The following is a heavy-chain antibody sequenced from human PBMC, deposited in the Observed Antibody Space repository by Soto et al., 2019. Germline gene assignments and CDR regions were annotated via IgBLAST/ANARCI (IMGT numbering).Heavy chain of an antibody. CDR1: GFTFSSYA. Sequence: GGSLRLSCAASGFTFSSYAMSWVRQAPGKGLEWVSAISGSGGSTYYADSVKGRFTISRDNSKNTLYLQMNSLRAEDTAVYYCATRITMVRGVTKAYYFDYWGQGTLVTVSS. CDR2: ISGSGGST. J-gene: IGHJ4*02. CDR3: ATRITMVRGVTKAYYFDY. V-gene: IGHV3-23*01. D-gene: IGHD3-10*01.